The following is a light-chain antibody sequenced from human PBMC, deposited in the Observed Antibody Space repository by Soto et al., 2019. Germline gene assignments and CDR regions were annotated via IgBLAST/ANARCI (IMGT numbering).Light chain of an antibody. V-gene: IGLV2-14*01. CDR3: SSYTSSTTLV. CDR2: DVS. CDR1: SSDVDNYNH. J-gene: IGLJ2*01. Sequence: QSALTQPASVSGSPGQSITISCTGTSSDVDNYNHVSWYQQHPGKAPKLMIYDVSNRPSGVSNRFSGSKSGNTASLTISGLQAEDEADYYCSSYTSSTTLVFGGGTKLTVL.